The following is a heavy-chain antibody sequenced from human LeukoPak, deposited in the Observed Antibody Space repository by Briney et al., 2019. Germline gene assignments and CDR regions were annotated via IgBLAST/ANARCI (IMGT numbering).Heavy chain of an antibody. Sequence: PSETLSLTCTVSGGSISSSSYYWGWIRQPPGKGLEWIGSIYYSGSTYYNPSLKSRVTISVDTSKNQFSLKLSSVTAADTAVYYCARQRITMIVVDSNWFDPWGQGTLVTVSS. V-gene: IGHV4-39*01. CDR3: ARQRITMIVVDSNWFDP. CDR1: GGSISSSSYY. CDR2: IYYSGST. J-gene: IGHJ5*02. D-gene: IGHD3-22*01.